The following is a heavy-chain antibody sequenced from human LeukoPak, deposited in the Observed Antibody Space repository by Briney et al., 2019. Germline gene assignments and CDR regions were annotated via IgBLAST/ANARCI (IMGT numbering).Heavy chain of an antibody. CDR3: ARGVRIAAAGTPVENWFDP. J-gene: IGHJ5*02. CDR1: GGSFSGYY. V-gene: IGHV4-34*01. Sequence: SGTLSLTCAVYGGSFSGYYWSWIRQPPGKGLEWIGEINHSGSTNYNPSLKSRVTISVDTSKNQFSLKLSSVTAADTAVYYCARGVRIAAAGTPVENWFDPWGQGTLVTVSS. D-gene: IGHD6-13*01. CDR2: INHSGST.